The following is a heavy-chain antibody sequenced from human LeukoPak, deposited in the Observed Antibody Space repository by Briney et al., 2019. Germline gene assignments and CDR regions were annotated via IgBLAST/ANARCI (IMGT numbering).Heavy chain of an antibody. D-gene: IGHD3-10*01. V-gene: IGHV4-59*01. CDR1: GGSISSYY. CDR3: ARQTGSVGY. J-gene: IGHJ4*02. Sequence: PSETLSLTRTVSGGSISSYYWSWIRQPPGKGLEWIGYIYYSGSTNYNPSLKSRVTISVDTSKNQFSLKLSSVTAADTAVYYCARQTGSVGYWGQGTLVTVSS. CDR2: IYYSGST.